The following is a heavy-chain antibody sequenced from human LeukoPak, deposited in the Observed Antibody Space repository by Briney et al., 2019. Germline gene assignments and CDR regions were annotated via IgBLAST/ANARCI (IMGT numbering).Heavy chain of an antibody. CDR1: GFTFSSFG. D-gene: IGHD3-3*01. CDR2: INYDGTTT. J-gene: IGHJ4*02. V-gene: IGHV3-30*06. CDR3: ARGEWFSEVDF. Sequence: TGGSLRLSCAASGFTFSSFGIHWVRQAPGKGLEWVTFINYDGTTTYFADSVKGRFTISRDNSKNTVYLEMSSLRRDDTAVYYCARGEWFSEVDFWGQGTLVTVSS.